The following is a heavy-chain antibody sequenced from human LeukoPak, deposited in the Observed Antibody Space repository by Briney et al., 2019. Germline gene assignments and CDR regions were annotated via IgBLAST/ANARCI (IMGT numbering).Heavy chain of an antibody. CDR1: GFTFSSYE. Sequence: PGGSLRLSCAASGFTFSSYEMNWVRQAPGKGLEWVSYISSSGSTIYYTDSVKGRFTISRDNAKNSLYLQMNSLRAEDTAVYYCARVAVRGVRTQAYYYMDVWGKGTTVTVSS. J-gene: IGHJ6*03. CDR3: ARVAVRGVRTQAYYYMDV. D-gene: IGHD3-10*01. V-gene: IGHV3-48*03. CDR2: ISSSGSTI.